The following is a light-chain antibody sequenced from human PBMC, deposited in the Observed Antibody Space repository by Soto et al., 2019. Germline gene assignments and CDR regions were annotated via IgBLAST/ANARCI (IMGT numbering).Light chain of an antibody. CDR3: AVWDDSLSGWV. J-gene: IGLJ3*02. V-gene: IGLV1-47*02. CDR1: SSNIGRDY. Sequence: QSVLTQPPSASGTPGQRVSISCSGSSSNIGRDYVYWSQHLPGTAPKLLIYTNNQRPSGVPDRFSGSKSGTSASLAISGLRSEDEADYYCAVWDDSLSGWVFGGGTKVTVL. CDR2: TNN.